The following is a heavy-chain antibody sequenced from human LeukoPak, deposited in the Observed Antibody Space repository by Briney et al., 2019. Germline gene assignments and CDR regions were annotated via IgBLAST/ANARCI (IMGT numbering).Heavy chain of an antibody. CDR2: MSYDGSYK. CDR3: ATGSYFEY. Sequence: GGSLRLSCAASGLTFSTFAMQWVRQAPGKGLEWVAVMSYDGSYKYHVDSVKGRFSISRDNSKNTLYLQMNSLRSEDTAVYYCATGSYFEYWGQGTLVTVSS. J-gene: IGHJ4*02. D-gene: IGHD1-26*01. V-gene: IGHV3-30-3*01. CDR1: GLTFSTFA.